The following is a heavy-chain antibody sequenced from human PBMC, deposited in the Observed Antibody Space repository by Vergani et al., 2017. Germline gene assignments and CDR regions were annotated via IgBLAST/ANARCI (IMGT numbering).Heavy chain of an antibody. Sequence: QVQLQESGPGLVKPSETLSLTCAVSGYSISSGYYWGWIRQPPGKGLEWIGSIYHSGSTYYNPSLKSRVTISVDTSKNQFSLKLSSVTAADTAVYYCARHDCSGGGCYYYGMDVWGQGTTVTVSS. CDR1: GYSISSGYY. D-gene: IGHD2-15*01. J-gene: IGHJ6*02. CDR2: IYHSGST. CDR3: ARHDCSGGGCYYYGMDV. V-gene: IGHV4-38-2*01.